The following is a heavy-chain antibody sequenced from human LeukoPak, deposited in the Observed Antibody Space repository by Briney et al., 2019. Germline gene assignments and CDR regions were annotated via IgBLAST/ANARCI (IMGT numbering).Heavy chain of an antibody. CDR1: GFTFDDYG. D-gene: IGHD5-12*01. CDR2: INWYGGST. Sequence: GGSLRLSCAACGFTFDDYGMSWVRQAPGKGLEWVSGINWYGGSTVYADSVKGRFTISRDNDKTSLYLQMNSLRAEDTALYYCARVVATTWWDYYYYMDVWGKGTTVTVSS. V-gene: IGHV3-20*04. CDR3: ARVVATTWWDYYYYMDV. J-gene: IGHJ6*03.